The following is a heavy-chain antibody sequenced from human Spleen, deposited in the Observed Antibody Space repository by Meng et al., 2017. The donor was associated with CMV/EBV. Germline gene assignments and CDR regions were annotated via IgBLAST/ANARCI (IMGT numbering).Heavy chain of an antibody. CDR3: ARGWGDPIILKVDIIPPTAFDI. Sequence: GESLKISCVASAFSFSNYGIHWVRQAPGKGLEWVAFIRYDGSNEYYADSVKGRFTVSRDDSKNTVYLQMNSLRVDDTAVYFCARGWGDPIILKVDIIPPTAFDIWGQGTKVTVSS. CDR1: AFSFSNYG. CDR2: IRYDGSNE. J-gene: IGHJ3*02. V-gene: IGHV3-30*02. D-gene: IGHD3-22*01.